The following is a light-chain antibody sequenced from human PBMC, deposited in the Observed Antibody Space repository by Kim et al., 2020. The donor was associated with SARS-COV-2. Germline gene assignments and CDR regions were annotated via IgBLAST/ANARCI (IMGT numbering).Light chain of an antibody. Sequence: PGESATPSGRARPSGRNNALALYQHKRGHAPRLLIYGATNRASDIPDRFSGSGSGTDFTLTILRLEPEDFAVYYCQQYGTSQYTFGQGTKLEI. CDR2: GAT. J-gene: IGKJ2*01. V-gene: IGKV3-20*01. CDR3: QQYGTSQYT. CDR1: PSGRNNA.